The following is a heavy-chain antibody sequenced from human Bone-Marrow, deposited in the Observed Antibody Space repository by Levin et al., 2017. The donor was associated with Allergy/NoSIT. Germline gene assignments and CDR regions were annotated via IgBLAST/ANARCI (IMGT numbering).Heavy chain of an antibody. CDR2: ISHSGDT. D-gene: IGHD2/OR15-2a*01. J-gene: IGHJ2*01. Sequence: SQTLSLTCNVSGGSINSKTYYWAWVRQSPGKGLEWIGSISHSGDTYSNPSLETRVTTSVDTAKNQFSLTLNSVTAADTAVYFCARQVSFFYRRTHIGHFDLWGRGTLVTVSS. V-gene: IGHV4-39*01. CDR1: GGSINSKTYY. CDR3: ARQVSFFYRRTHIGHFDL.